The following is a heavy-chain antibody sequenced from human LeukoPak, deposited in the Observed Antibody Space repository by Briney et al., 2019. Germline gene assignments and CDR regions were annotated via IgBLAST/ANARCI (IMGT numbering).Heavy chain of an antibody. CDR1: AYSISSGYY. CDR3: ARGRRIAVPGTGFDY. D-gene: IGHD6-19*01. V-gene: IGHV4-38-2*01. CDR2: IYHSGST. Sequence: SETLSLTCAVSAYSISSGYYWGWIRQPPGKGLEWIGSIYHSGSTYYAPSLNGRVAISVDTSKNQFSLKLNCVTAADTAVYYCARGRRIAVPGTGFDYWGQGNMVTVSS. J-gene: IGHJ4*02.